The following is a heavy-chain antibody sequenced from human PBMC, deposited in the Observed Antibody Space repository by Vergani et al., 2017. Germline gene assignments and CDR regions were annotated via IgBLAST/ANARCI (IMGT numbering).Heavy chain of an antibody. J-gene: IGHJ4*02. D-gene: IGHD3-16*02. CDR2: IIPIFGIA. CDR3: ARDLATFGGVIVSFPGY. Sequence: QVQLVQSGAEVKKPGSSVKVSCKASGGTFSSYAISWVRQAPGQGLEWMGGIIPIFGIANYAQKFQGRVTITADKSTSTAYMELSSLRSEDTAVYYCARDLATFGGVIVSFPGYWGQGTLVTVSS. V-gene: IGHV1-69*17. CDR1: GGTFSSYA.